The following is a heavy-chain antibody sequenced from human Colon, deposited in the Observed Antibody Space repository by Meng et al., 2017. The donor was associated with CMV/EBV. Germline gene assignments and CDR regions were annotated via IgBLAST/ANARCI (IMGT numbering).Heavy chain of an antibody. CDR1: GDSINSNTYS. D-gene: IGHD5-18*01. Sequence: QLLESGLGLVKASETLSLTCTVSGDSINSNTYSCGWIRQPPGKGLEWIGNVYYTEGTYYNPSLKSRVTISIDTSMNQFSLKLSSVTAADTAIYYCGRGGTAMVAHFDYWGQGALVTVSS. J-gene: IGHJ4*02. CDR2: VYYTEGT. CDR3: GRGGTAMVAHFDY. V-gene: IGHV4-39*07.